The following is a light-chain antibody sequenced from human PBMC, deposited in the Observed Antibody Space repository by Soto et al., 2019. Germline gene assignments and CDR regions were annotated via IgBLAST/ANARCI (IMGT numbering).Light chain of an antibody. J-gene: IGLJ3*02. CDR2: LNSDGRH. CDR3: QVWDSGIRV. Sequence: QLVLTQSPSASASLGASVKLTCTLSSGHSNYAIAWHQQQPEKGPRYLMKLNSDGRHIKGDGIPDRFSGSSSGAERYLTISGLQSDDEADYYCQVWDSGIRVFGGGTKLTVI. V-gene: IGLV4-69*01. CDR1: SGHSNYA.